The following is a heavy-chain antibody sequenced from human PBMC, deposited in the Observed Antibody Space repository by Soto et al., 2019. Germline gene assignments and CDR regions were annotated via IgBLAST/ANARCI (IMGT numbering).Heavy chain of an antibody. J-gene: IGHJ4*02. V-gene: IGHV4-4*08. D-gene: IGHD6-19*01. CDR3: ARDLRGSGWYYFDY. CDR2: ISTSGGP. CDR1: GASISNFF. Sequence: SETLSLTCTVSGASISNFFWSWIRQPPGKGLEWIGYISTSGGPHYNPALKSRLTISQDTSKNLVSLSLTSMTAADTAVYFCARDLRGSGWYYFDYWGLGTLVTVSS.